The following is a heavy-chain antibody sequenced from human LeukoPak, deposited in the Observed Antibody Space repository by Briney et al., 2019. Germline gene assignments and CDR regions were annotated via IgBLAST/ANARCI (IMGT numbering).Heavy chain of an antibody. CDR1: GFTFSSYE. V-gene: IGHV3-48*03. J-gene: IGHJ6*02. CDR2: ISSSGSTI. D-gene: IGHD2-2*01. CDR3: ARALVFRSSTSPVAGLTNYYYYGMDV. Sequence: GGALRLSCAASGFTFSSYEMNWVRQAPGKGLEWVSYISSSGSTIYYADSVKGRFTISRDNAKNSLYLPMNSLRAEDTAVYYCARALVFRSSTSPVAGLTNYYYYGMDVWGQGTTVTVSS.